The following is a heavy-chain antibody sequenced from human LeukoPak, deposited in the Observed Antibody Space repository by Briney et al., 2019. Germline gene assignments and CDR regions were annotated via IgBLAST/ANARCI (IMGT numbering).Heavy chain of an antibody. Sequence: SETLSLTCTVSGGSISSYYWSWIRQPAGKGLEWIGRIYTSGSTNYNPSLKSRVTMSVDTSKNQFSLKLSSVTAANTAVYYCARIRYSSGWDYYFDYWGQGTLVTVSS. J-gene: IGHJ4*02. V-gene: IGHV4-4*07. CDR3: ARIRYSSGWDYYFDY. CDR1: GGSISSYY. D-gene: IGHD6-19*01. CDR2: IYTSGST.